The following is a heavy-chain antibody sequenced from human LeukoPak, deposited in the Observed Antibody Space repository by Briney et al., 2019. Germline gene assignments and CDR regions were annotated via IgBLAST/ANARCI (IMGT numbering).Heavy chain of an antibody. CDR2: IHYSGNT. J-gene: IGHJ3*02. D-gene: IGHD1-26*01. CDR1: GDSISSYY. V-gene: IGHV4-59*01. Sequence: SETLSLTCTVSGDSISSYYWSWIRQPPGPGLEWIGYIHYSGNTNYNPSLKSRVSISVDTSNNQFSLKLSSVTAADTAVYYCARPGWVGATGAFHIWGQGTLVTVSS. CDR3: ARPGWVGATGAFHI.